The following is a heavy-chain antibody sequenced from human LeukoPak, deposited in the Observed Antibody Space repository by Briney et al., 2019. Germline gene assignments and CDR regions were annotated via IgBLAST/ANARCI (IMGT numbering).Heavy chain of an antibody. CDR3: ARSLVRGVITPSFDP. D-gene: IGHD3-10*01. CDR1: GYTFTGYY. CDR2: INPNSGGT. V-gene: IGHV1-2*02. Sequence: EASVKVSCKASGYTFTGYYMHWVRQAPGQGLEWMGWINPNSGGTNYAQKFQGRVTMTRDTSISTAYMELSRLRSDDTAVYYCARSLVRGVITPSFDPWGQGTLVTVSS. J-gene: IGHJ5*02.